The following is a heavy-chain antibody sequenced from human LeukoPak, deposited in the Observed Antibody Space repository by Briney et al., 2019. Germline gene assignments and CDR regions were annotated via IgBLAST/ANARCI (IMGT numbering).Heavy chain of an antibody. CDR2: IYYSGST. V-gene: IGHV4-59*01. CDR1: GGSISSYY. CDR3: ARDSSGYDTLDY. D-gene: IGHD5-12*01. J-gene: IGHJ4*02. Sequence: SETLSLTCTVSGGSISSYYWSWIRQPPGKGLEWIGYIYYSGSTYYNPSLKSRVTISVDTSKNQFSLKLSSVTAAATAVYYCARDSSGYDTLDYWGQGTLVTVSS.